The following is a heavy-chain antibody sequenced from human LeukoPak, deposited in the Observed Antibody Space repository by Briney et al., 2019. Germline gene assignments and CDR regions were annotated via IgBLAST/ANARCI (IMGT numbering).Heavy chain of an antibody. CDR3: ATDDCSGGIQGCAFGY. V-gene: IGHV1-69*06. J-gene: IGHJ4*02. Sequence: ASVKVSCKASGGTFSSYAISWVRQAHGQGLEWMGGIIPIFGTANYAQKFQGRVTITADKSTSTAYMELSSLRSEDTAVYYCATDDCSGGIQGCAFGYWGQGTLVTVSS. D-gene: IGHD2-15*01. CDR1: GGTFSSYA. CDR2: IIPIFGTA.